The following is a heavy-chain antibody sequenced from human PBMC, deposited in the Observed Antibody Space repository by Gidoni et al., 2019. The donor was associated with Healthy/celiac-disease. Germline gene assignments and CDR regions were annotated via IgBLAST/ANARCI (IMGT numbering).Heavy chain of an antibody. CDR2: ISGSGGST. J-gene: IGHJ4*02. D-gene: IGHD3-22*01. V-gene: IGHV3-23*01. CDR1: GFAFSSYA. Sequence: VQLLGSGGGLVQPGGSLRLSCAATGFAFSSYAMSWDRQAPGKGLEWVSAISGSGGSTYYADSVKGRFTISRDNSKNTLYLQMNSLRAEDTAVYYCAKNYYDSSGPDYWGQGTLVTVSS. CDR3: AKNYYDSSGPDY.